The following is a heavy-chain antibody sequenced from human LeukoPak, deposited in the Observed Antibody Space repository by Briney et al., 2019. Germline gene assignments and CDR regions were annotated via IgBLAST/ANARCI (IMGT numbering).Heavy chain of an antibody. CDR2: INHSGST. D-gene: IGHD1-26*01. V-gene: IGHV4-34*01. CDR1: GGSFSGYY. Sequence: PSETLSRTSAVYGGSFSGYYWGRIRQPPGKGLEGIGEINHSGSTNYNPSLKSRVNISVDTSKNKFSMKLSSVIAADTAVYYCARPGATDNQYYYYYGMDVWGQGTTVTVSS. CDR3: ARPGATDNQYYYYYGMDV. J-gene: IGHJ6*02.